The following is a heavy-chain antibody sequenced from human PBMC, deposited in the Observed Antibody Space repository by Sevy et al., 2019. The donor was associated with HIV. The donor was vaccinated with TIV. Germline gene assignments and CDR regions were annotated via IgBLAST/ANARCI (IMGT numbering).Heavy chain of an antibody. J-gene: IGHJ6*02. CDR1: GFTFSTYA. V-gene: IGHV3-23*01. CDR2: ISGSGRYT. CDR3: AKGFCSGGSCPRDYYYYGMDV. Sequence: GGSLRLSCAASGFTFSTYAMNWVRQAPGKGLEWVSSISGSGRYTYYADSVEGRFTISRDSSKNTLYLHMNSLRADDTAVYYCAKGFCSGGSCPRDYYYYGMDVWGQGTTVTVSS. D-gene: IGHD2-15*01.